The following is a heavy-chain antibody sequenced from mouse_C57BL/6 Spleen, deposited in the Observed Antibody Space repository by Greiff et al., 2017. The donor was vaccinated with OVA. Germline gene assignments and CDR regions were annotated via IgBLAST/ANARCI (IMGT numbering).Heavy chain of an antibody. J-gene: IGHJ3*01. CDR1: GYTFTDYE. CDR2: IDPETGGT. CDR3: TGRGFAY. V-gene: IGHV1-15*01. Sequence: VQLQESGAELVRPGASVTLSCKASGYTFTDYEMHWVKQTPVHGLEWIGAIDPETGGTAYNQKFKGKAILTADKSSSTAYMELRSLTSEDSAVYYCTGRGFAYWGQGTLVTVSA.